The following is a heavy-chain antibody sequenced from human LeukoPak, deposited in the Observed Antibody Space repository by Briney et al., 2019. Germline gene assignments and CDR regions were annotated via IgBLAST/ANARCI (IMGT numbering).Heavy chain of an antibody. D-gene: IGHD4-17*01. Sequence: SETLSLTCTVSGGSISSYYWSWIRQPPGKGLEWIGYIYYSGSTNYNPSLKSRVTISVDTSKNQFSLKLSSGTAADTAVYYCARDAAHDYGDYLGWFDPWGQGTLVTVSS. CDR1: GGSISSYY. CDR3: ARDAAHDYGDYLGWFDP. CDR2: IYYSGST. V-gene: IGHV4-59*01. J-gene: IGHJ5*02.